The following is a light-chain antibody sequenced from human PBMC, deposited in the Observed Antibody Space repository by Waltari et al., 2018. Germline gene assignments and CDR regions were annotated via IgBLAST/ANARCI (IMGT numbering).Light chain of an antibody. CDR2: AAS. J-gene: IGKJ1*01. CDR3: QQSYSTPPT. CDR1: QSISNY. V-gene: IGKV1-39*01. Sequence: DIQMTQSPSSLSASVGDRVTITCRASQSISNYLIWYQQKPGKAPKLLIYAASSLQSGVPSRFSGSGSGTDFTLTISSLQPEDFATYYCQQSYSTPPTFGQGTKVESK.